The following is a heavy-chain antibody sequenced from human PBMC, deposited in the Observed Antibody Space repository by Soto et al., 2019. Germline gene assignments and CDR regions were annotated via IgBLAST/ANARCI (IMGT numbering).Heavy chain of an antibody. Sequence: SVKVSCKASGGTFSSYAISWVRQAPGQGLEWMGGIIPIFGTANYAQKFQGRVTITADESTSTAYMELSSLRSEDTAVYYCAGGDLAVATPYYYYGMDVWGQGTTVTVSS. J-gene: IGHJ6*02. D-gene: IGHD6-19*01. CDR1: GGTFSSYA. CDR3: AGGDLAVATPYYYYGMDV. CDR2: IIPIFGTA. V-gene: IGHV1-69*13.